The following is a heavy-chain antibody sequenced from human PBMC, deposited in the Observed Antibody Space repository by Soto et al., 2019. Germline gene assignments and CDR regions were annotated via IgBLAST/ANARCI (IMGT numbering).Heavy chain of an antibody. CDR2: INHSGST. CDR1: GGSFSGYY. Sequence: SETLSLTCAVYGGSFSGYYWSWIRQPPGKGLEWIGEINHSGSTNYNPSLKSRVTISVDTSKNQFSLKLSSVTAADTAVYYCARGPQWLRYWGQGTLVTVSS. D-gene: IGHD6-19*01. V-gene: IGHV4-34*01. CDR3: ARGPQWLRY. J-gene: IGHJ4*02.